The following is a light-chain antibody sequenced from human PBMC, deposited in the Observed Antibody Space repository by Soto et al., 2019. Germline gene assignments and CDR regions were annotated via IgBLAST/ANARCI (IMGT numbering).Light chain of an antibody. J-gene: IGKJ4*01. V-gene: IGKV1-27*01. CDR1: QGISTY. CDR3: QKYNSAPLT. CDR2: AAS. Sequence: DIQMTQSPSSQSASVGGRVTITCRASQGISTYLAWYQQKPGKVPKLLIYAASTLQSGVPSRFSGSGSGTEFTLTISSLQPEDVATYYCQKYNSAPLTFGGGTKVEIK.